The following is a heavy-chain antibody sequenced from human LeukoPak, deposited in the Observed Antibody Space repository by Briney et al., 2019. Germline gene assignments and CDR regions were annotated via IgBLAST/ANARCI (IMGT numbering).Heavy chain of an antibody. CDR2: IYPGDPDT. V-gene: IGHV5-51*01. CDR3: ARQATMVRGVLDP. CDR1: GYSFTSYW. D-gene: IGHD3-10*01. Sequence: GESLKISCKGSGYSFTSYWIGWVRQMPGKGLEWMGIIYPGDPDTRYSPSFQGQVTISADKSISTAYLQWSSLKASDTAMYYCARQATMVRGVLDPWGQGTLVTVSS. J-gene: IGHJ5*02.